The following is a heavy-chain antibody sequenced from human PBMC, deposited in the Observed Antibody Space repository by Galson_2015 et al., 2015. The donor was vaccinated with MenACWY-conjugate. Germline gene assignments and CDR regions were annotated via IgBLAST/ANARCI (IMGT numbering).Heavy chain of an antibody. V-gene: IGHV3-7*03. CDR3: ARARDCSFPFIDV. CDR1: GFSFSSYG. CDR2: VRQDEGEK. J-gene: IGHJ6*03. D-gene: IGHD2-21*02. Sequence: SLRLSCAASGFSFSSYGMSWVRQAPGKGLEWVAYVRQDEGEKNYVDSVKGRFTISRDNAKKSLYLQMKSLRGEDTAIYYCARARDCSFPFIDVWGKGTTVTVSS.